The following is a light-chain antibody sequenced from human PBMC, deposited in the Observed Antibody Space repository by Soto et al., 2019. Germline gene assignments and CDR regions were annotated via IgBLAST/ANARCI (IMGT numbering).Light chain of an antibody. CDR2: DVS. Sequence: QSALTQPASVSGSPGQSITISCTGTIGDVGGYNYVSWYQHHPGKGPKLMIYDVSNRPSGVSSRFSGSKSGNTASLTISGLPAEDEADYYCTSYTSSSTYVFGTGTKLTVL. J-gene: IGLJ1*01. CDR3: TSYTSSSTYV. CDR1: IGDVGGYNY. V-gene: IGLV2-14*03.